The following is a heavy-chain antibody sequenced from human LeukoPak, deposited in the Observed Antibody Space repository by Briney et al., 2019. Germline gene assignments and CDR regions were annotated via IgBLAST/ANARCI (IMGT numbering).Heavy chain of an antibody. D-gene: IGHD3-22*01. CDR3: AREDYDSSAVDY. V-gene: IGHV4-61*02. Sequence: PSETLSLTCTVSGGSISSGSYYWSWIRQPAGKGLEWIGRIYTSGSTNYNPSLKSRVTISVDTSKNQFSLKLSSVTAADTAVYYCAREDYDSSAVDYWGQGTLVTVSS. CDR1: GGSISSGSYY. J-gene: IGHJ4*02. CDR2: IYTSGST.